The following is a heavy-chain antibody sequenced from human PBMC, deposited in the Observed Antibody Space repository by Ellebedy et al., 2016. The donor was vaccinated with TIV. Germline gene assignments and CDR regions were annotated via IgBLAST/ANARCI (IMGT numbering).Heavy chain of an antibody. D-gene: IGHD2-21*01. CDR1: GFTLSDYN. CDR2: TSSSSRTI. V-gene: IGHV3-48*02. J-gene: IGHJ4*02. Sequence: PGGSLRLSCAASGFTLSDYNINWVRQAPGKGLEWVSYTSSSSRTIYYADSVRGRFTISGDKAKNSLYLQMNSLRDEDTAVYYCARDSGNYWGLHYWGQGALVTVSS. CDR3: ARDSGNYWGLHY.